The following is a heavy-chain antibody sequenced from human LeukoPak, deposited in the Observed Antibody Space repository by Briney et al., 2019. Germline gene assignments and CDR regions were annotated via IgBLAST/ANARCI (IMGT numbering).Heavy chain of an antibody. CDR3: ATSRRIVGVWLDYFDY. Sequence: SQTLSLTCTVSGGSISSGGYYWSWIRQPPGKGLEWIGYIYYSGSTNYNPSLKSRVTISVDTSKNQFSLKLSSVTAADTAVYYCATSRRIVGVWLDYFDYWGQGTLVTVSS. D-gene: IGHD2-15*01. CDR1: GGSISSGGYY. V-gene: IGHV4-61*08. CDR2: IYYSGST. J-gene: IGHJ4*02.